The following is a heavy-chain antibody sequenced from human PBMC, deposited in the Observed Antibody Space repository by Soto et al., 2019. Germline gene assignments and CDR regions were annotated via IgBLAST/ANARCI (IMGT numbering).Heavy chain of an antibody. CDR1: GYTFTSYY. CDR2: INPSGGST. V-gene: IGHV1-46*03. D-gene: IGHD6-6*01. J-gene: IGHJ5*02. Sequence: GASVKVSCKASGYTFTSYYMHWVRQAPGQGLEWMGIINPSGGSTSYAQKFQGRVTMTRDTSTSTVYMELSSLRSEDTAVYYCARDSSIAARSLLFDPWGQGTLLTVSS. CDR3: ARDSSIAARSLLFDP.